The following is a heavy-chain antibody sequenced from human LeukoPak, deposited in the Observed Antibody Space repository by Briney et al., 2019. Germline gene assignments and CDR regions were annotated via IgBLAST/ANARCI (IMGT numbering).Heavy chain of an antibody. CDR1: GFTFSSYS. Sequence: GGSLRLSCAAPGFTFSSYSMNWVRQAPGKGLEWVSYISSSSSTIYYADSVKGRFTISRDNAKNSLYLQMNSLRAEDTAVYYCAELGITMIGGVWGKGTTVTISS. D-gene: IGHD3-10*02. J-gene: IGHJ6*04. CDR2: ISSSSSTI. CDR3: AELGITMIGGV. V-gene: IGHV3-48*04.